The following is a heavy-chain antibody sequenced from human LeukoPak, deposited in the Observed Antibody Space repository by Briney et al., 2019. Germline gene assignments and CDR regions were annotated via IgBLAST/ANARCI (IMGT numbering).Heavy chain of an antibody. D-gene: IGHD6-13*01. V-gene: IGHV3-21*01. CDR1: GGSISSSS. J-gene: IGHJ6*02. CDR3: AKSAGTSGGGYYYYGMDV. Sequence: PSETLSLTCTVSGGSISSSSYYWGWIRQPPGKGLEWVSSISSSSSYIYYADSVKGRFTISRDNAKNSLYLQMNSLRAEDTAVYYCAKSAGTSGGGYYYYGMDVWGQGTTVTVSS. CDR2: ISSSSSYI.